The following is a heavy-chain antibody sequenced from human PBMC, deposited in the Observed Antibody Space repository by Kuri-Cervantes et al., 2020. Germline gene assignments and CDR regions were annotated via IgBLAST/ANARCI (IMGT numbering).Heavy chain of an antibody. V-gene: IGHV4-39*07. D-gene: IGHD6-19*01. CDR1: GGSISSSSYY. CDR3: AREDIAVAGGEGY. J-gene: IGHJ4*02. CDR2: IYYSWST. Sequence: SETLSLTCTVSGGSISSSSYYWGWIRQPPGKGLEWIGSIYYSWSTYYNPSLKSRVTISVDTSKNQFSLKLSSVTAADTAVYYCAREDIAVAGGEGYWGQGTLVTVSS.